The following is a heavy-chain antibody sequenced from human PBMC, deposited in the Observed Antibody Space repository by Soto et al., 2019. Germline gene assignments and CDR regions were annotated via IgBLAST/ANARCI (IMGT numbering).Heavy chain of an antibody. CDR3: AKDASAAGNDAFDI. CDR1: GFTFSSYG. J-gene: IGHJ3*02. CDR2: ISYDGSNK. Sequence: QVQLVESGGGVVQPGRSLRLSCAASGFTFSSYGMHWVRQAPGKGLEWVAVISYDGSNKYYADSVKGRFTISRDNYKNTLYLQMNSLRAEDTAVYYCAKDASAAGNDAFDIWGQGTMVTVSS. V-gene: IGHV3-30*18. D-gene: IGHD6-13*01.